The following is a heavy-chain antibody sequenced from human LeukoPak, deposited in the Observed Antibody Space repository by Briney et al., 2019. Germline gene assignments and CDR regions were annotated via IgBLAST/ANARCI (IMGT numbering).Heavy chain of an antibody. J-gene: IGHJ2*01. Sequence: ASVKVSCKASGYTFTSYYMHWVRQAPGQGLEWMGIINPSGGSTSYAQKFQGRVTMTRDTSTSAVYMELSSLRSEDTAVYYCARGHDFGVYTWYFDLWGRGTLVTVSS. CDR3: ARGHDFGVYTWYFDL. D-gene: IGHD3-3*01. V-gene: IGHV1-46*01. CDR2: INPSGGST. CDR1: GYTFTSYY.